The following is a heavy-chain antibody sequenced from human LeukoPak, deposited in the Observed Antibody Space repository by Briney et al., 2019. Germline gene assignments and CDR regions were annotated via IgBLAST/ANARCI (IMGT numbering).Heavy chain of an antibody. D-gene: IGHD3-22*01. V-gene: IGHV1-8*01. CDR3: ARGDYYGSRGYYIFDP. Sequence: ASVKVSCKASGYTFTNYDINWVRQATRQGLEWMGWMNPNSGNTGYAQKFQGRVTMTRNTSISTAYMELSSLRSEDTAVYYCARGDYYGSRGYYIFDPWGQGTLVTVSS. CDR1: GYTFTNYD. J-gene: IGHJ5*02. CDR2: MNPNSGNT.